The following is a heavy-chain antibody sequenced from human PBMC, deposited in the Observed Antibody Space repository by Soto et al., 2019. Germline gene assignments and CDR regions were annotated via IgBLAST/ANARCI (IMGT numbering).Heavy chain of an antibody. CDR3: ARVTTGYLDY. J-gene: IGHJ4*02. D-gene: IGHD3-9*01. CDR1: GFTFSSYS. V-gene: IGHV3-21*01. Sequence: GVSLRLSCAASGFTFSSYSMNWVRQAPGKGLEWVSSISSSSYIYYADSVKGRFTISRDNAKNSLYLQMNSLRAEDTAVYYCARVTTGYLDYWGQGTLVTVSS. CDR2: ISSSSYI.